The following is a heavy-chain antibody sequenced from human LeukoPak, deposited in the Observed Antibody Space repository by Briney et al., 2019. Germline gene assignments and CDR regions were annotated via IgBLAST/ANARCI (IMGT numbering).Heavy chain of an antibody. CDR2: ISGSGGST. J-gene: IGHJ4*02. V-gene: IGHV3-23*01. Sequence: GGSLRLSCAASGFTFSSYAMSWVRQAPGKGLEWVSAISGSGGSTYYADSVKGRFTISRDNSKNTLYLRMNSQRAEDTAVYYCAKSGGSGSYYNGPDYWGQGTLVTVSS. D-gene: IGHD3-10*01. CDR1: GFTFSSYA. CDR3: AKSGGSGSYYNGPDY.